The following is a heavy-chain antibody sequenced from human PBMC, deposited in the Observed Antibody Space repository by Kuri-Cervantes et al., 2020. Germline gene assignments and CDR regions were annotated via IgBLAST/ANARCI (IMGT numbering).Heavy chain of an antibody. D-gene: IGHD6-6*01. CDR3: AREPPSSNYLDC. CDR2: IYYSGST. Sequence: SEALSLTCTVSGGSISSYYRSWIRQPPGKGLEWIGYIYYSGSTNYNPSLKSRVTISVDTSKNQFSLKLSSVTAADTAVYYCAREPPSSNYLDCWGQGTLVTVSS. CDR1: GGSISSYY. J-gene: IGHJ4*02. V-gene: IGHV4-59*01.